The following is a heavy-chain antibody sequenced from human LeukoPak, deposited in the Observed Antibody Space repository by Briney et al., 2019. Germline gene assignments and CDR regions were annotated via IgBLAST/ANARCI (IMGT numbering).Heavy chain of an antibody. CDR2: ISSSSSYI. J-gene: IGHJ6*03. CDR1: GFTFSSYS. V-gene: IGHV3-21*01. CDR3: ARDERSTILGVVFYYMDV. Sequence: GGSLRLSCAASGFTFSSYSMNWVRQAPGKGLEWVSSISSSSSYIYYADSVKGRFTISRDNAKNSLYLQMNSLRAEDTAVYYCARDERSTILGVVFYYMDVWGKGTTVTVSS. D-gene: IGHD3-3*01.